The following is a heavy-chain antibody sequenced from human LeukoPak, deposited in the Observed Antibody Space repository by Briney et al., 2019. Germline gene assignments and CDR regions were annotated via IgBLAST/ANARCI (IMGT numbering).Heavy chain of an antibody. D-gene: IGHD6-19*01. CDR3: ARRRSSGWYFDL. J-gene: IGHJ4*02. CDR2: IYSGGIT. V-gene: IGHV3-53*01. Sequence: GGSLRLSCTASGFVSSNYMSWVRQTPGKGLEWVSVIYSGGITYFADSVKGRFTISRDNSKNTLDLQMNSLRAEDTAVYYCARRRSSGWYFDLWGQGTLITVSS. CDR1: GFVSSNY.